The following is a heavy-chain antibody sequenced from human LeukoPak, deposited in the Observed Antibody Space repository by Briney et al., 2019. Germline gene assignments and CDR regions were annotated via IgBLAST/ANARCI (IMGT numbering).Heavy chain of an antibody. Sequence: SETLSLTCAVYGVSFSHYYWSWIRQPPGKGLEWIGEINHSGFTKYNPSLKSRLTISVDKSKNQFSLKLTSVTAADTAVYYCASYIMGVTTSDYWGQGTLVTVSS. V-gene: IGHV4-34*01. J-gene: IGHJ4*02. D-gene: IGHD1-26*01. CDR3: ASYIMGVTTSDY. CDR1: GVSFSHYY. CDR2: INHSGFT.